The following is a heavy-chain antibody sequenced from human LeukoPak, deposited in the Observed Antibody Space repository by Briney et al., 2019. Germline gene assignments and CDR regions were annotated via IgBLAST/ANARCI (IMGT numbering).Heavy chain of an antibody. CDR1: GFTFSSYG. Sequence: GGSLRLSCAASGFTFSSYGMHWVRQAPGKGLEWVAVIWYDGSNKYYTDSVKGRFTISRDNSKNTLYLQMNSLRAEDTAVYYCAKGLSYQYISGFADWGQGTLVTVSS. D-gene: IGHD1-26*01. CDR3: AKGLSYQYISGFAD. J-gene: IGHJ4*02. V-gene: IGHV3-33*06. CDR2: IWYDGSNK.